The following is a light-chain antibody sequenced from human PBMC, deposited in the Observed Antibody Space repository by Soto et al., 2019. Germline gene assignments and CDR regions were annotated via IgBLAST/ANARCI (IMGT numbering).Light chain of an antibody. CDR3: MQALHTPNT. V-gene: IGKV2-28*01. CDR2: LGS. CDR1: QSLLHSNGYNY. Sequence: EIVMTQSPLSLPVTPGEPASISCRSSQSLLHSNGYNYLDWYLQKPGQSPQLLIYLGSTRASGVPDRFSGSASGTDFTLKITRVEAEYVGIYYCMQALHTPNTFFQGSNVDIK. J-gene: IGKJ2*01.